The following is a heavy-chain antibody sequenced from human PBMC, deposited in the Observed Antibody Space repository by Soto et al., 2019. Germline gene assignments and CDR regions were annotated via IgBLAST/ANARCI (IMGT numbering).Heavy chain of an antibody. CDR3: ARAGSTTCQPHFWYYYGMDV. V-gene: IGHV3-30-3*01. CDR2: VSYEGNNK. CDR1: GFSFNNYN. J-gene: IGHJ6*02. Sequence: QVQLVESGGGVVQPGRSLRLSCAASGFSFNNYNLHWVRQAPGKGLEWVAVVSYEGNNKYYGDSVKGRFTISKDESKTTVYLQMTNLRSEDTAKYDCARAGSTTCQPHFWYYYGMDVWGLGTTVTVSS. D-gene: IGHD2-2*01.